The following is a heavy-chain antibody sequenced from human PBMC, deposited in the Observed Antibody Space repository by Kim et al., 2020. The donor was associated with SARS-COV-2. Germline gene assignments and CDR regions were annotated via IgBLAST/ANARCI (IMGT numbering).Heavy chain of an antibody. CDR3: ARVTSKYCSGGSCYSWYYFDY. Sequence: ASVKVSCKASGYTFTGYYMHWVRQAPGQGLEWMGWINPNSAGKNYTQKFQGRVTMTRDTSISTAYMELSRLRSDDTAVYYCARVTSKYCSGGSCYSWYYFDYWGQGTLVTVSS. J-gene: IGHJ4*02. V-gene: IGHV1-2*02. D-gene: IGHD2-15*01. CDR1: GYTFTGYY. CDR2: INPNSAGK.